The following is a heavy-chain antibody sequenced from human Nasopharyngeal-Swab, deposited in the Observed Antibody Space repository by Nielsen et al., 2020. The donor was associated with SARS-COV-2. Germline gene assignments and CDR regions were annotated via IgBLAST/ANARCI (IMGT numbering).Heavy chain of an antibody. V-gene: IGHV3-53*01. CDR1: GFTISSKY. CDR2: IYSDGST. Sequence: GESLKISCAASGFTISSKYMNWVRQAPGKGLEYISVIYSDGSTYYADSVKGRFTISRDNSKNTVYLQMNSLRVEDTAVYFCAREDYDTHFVYFHHGGQGTLVTVSS. J-gene: IGHJ1*01. CDR3: AREDYDTHFVYFHH. D-gene: IGHD3-9*01.